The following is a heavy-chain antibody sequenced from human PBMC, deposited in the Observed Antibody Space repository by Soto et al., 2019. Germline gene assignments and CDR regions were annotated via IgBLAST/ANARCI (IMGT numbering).Heavy chain of an antibody. Sequence: PSETLSLTCTVSGGSISSGGYYWSWIRQPPGKGLEWIGYIYYSGSTYYNPSLKSRVTISVDTSKNQFSLKLSSVTAADTAVYYCARGLVVDASPPCSRIDYWGQGTMVTVSS. V-gene: IGHV4-31*03. D-gene: IGHD2-8*02. CDR1: GGSISSGGYY. CDR2: IYYSGST. CDR3: ARGLVVDASPPCSRIDY. J-gene: IGHJ4*02.